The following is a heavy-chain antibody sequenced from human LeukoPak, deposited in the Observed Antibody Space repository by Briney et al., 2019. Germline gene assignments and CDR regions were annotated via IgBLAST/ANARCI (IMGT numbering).Heavy chain of an antibody. V-gene: IGHV3-23*01. Sequence: SGGSLRLSCAASGFTFSTYGMSWVRQAPGKGLEWVSSISGSGGSTYYADFVKGRFTISRDNSKNTLYLQLNSLRAEDTAVYYCAKGQFEEIDPWGQGTLVTVSS. CDR3: AKGQFEEIDP. J-gene: IGHJ5*02. CDR2: ISGSGGST. CDR1: GFTFSTYG. D-gene: IGHD5-24*01.